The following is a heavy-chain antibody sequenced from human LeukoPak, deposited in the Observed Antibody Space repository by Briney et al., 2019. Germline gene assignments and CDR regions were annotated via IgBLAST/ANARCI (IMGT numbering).Heavy chain of an antibody. D-gene: IGHD2-2*01. Sequence: SETLSLTCTVSGGSISSGGYYWSWIRQPPGKGLEWIGYIYHSGSTYYNPSLKSRVTISVDRSKNQFSLKLSSVTAADTAVYYCAVNVPVPAGWFDPWGQGTLVTVSS. CDR2: IYHSGST. J-gene: IGHJ5*02. CDR3: AVNVPVPAGWFDP. CDR1: GGSISSGGYY. V-gene: IGHV4-30-2*01.